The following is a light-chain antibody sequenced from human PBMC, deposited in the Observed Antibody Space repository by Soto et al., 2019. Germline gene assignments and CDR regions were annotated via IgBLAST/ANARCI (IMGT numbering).Light chain of an antibody. CDR1: QGISSW. CDR2: AAS. V-gene: IGKV1D-16*01. Sequence: DIQMTQSPSSLSASVGDRVTITCRASQGISSWLAWYQQKPEKAPKSLIYAASNLQSGVPSRFSGSGFVTDFTLTISSLQPEDFATYYCQQYNSYPITFGQGTRLENK. J-gene: IGKJ5*01. CDR3: QQYNSYPIT.